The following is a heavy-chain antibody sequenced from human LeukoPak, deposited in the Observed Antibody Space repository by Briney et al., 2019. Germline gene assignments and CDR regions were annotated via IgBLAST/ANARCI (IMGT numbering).Heavy chain of an antibody. CDR2: IYYSGST. J-gene: IGHJ5*02. CDR3: ARVWPNYDILTGYSHWFDP. V-gene: IGHV4-59*02. CDR1: GGSVSSYY. Sequence: SETLSLTCTVSGGSVSSYYWCWIRQPPGKGLEWIGYIYYSGSTNYNPSLKSRVTISVDTSKNQFSLKLSSVTAADTAVYYCARVWPNYDILTGYSHWFDPWGQGTLVTVSS. D-gene: IGHD3-9*01.